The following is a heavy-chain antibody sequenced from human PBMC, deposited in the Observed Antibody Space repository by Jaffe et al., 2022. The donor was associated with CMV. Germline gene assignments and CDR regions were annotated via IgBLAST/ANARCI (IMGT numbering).Heavy chain of an antibody. CDR2: IYYSGST. V-gene: IGHV4-59*01. D-gene: IGHD3-3*01. CDR3: ASYRGPDFWSGYYGSGVYYYYYMDV. CDR1: GGSISSYY. J-gene: IGHJ6*03. Sequence: QVQLQESGPGLVKPSETLSLTCTVSGGSISSYYWSWIRQPPGKGLEWIGYIYYSGSTNYNPSLKSRVTISVDTSKNQFSLKLSSVTAADTAVYYCASYRGPDFWSGYYGSGVYYYYYMDVWGIGTTVTVSS.